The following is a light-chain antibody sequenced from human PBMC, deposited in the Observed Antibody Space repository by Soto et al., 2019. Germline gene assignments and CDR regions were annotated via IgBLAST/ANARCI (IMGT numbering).Light chain of an antibody. V-gene: IGLV2-23*02. CDR3: CSYAGSYYV. J-gene: IGLJ1*01. CDR1: SSDIGTYDL. CDR2: EVS. Sequence: QSALTQPASVSGSPGQSITISCNGTSSDIGTYDLLSWYQQHPGKAPKLMIYEVSKRPSGVPDRFSGSKSGNTASLTISGLQAEDEADYYCCSYAGSYYVFGTGTKVTVL.